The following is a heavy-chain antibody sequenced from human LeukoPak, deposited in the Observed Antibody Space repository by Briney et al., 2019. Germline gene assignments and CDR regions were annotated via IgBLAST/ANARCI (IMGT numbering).Heavy chain of an antibody. Sequence: PGGSLRLSCAASGFSFRLYGMHWVRQAPGKGLEWVALMLYDGSGIYYADSVKGRFSVSRDNSNNMFYLQMTSLRAGDSAVYYCARDLASGNHPDGFDVWAQGTLVTVSS. CDR1: GFSFRLYG. CDR2: MLYDGSGI. J-gene: IGHJ3*01. V-gene: IGHV3-33*05. D-gene: IGHD1-14*01. CDR3: ARDLASGNHPDGFDV.